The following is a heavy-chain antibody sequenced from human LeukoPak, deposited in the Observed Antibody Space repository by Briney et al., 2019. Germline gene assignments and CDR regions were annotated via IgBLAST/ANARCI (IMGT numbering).Heavy chain of an antibody. CDR3: ARGLGIAAAGYYYYYGMDV. CDR2: ISSSSSYI. V-gene: IGHV3-21*01. CDR1: GFTFSSYS. Sequence: GGSLRLSCAASGFTFSSYSMNWVRQAPGKGLEWVSSISSSSSYIYYADSVKGRFTISRDNAKNSLYLQMNSLRAEDTAVYYCARGLGIAAAGYYYYYGMDVWGQGTTVTVSS. J-gene: IGHJ6*02. D-gene: IGHD6-13*01.